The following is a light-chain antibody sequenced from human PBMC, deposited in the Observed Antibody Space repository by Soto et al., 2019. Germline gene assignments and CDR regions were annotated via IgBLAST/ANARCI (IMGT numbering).Light chain of an antibody. Sequence: QSALTQPASVSGAPGQSIAISCTGTSSDVGGFNYVSWYQQHPGKAPKLLIYDVTSRPSGVSDRFSGSKSANTASLTISGLQAEDEADYYCASYTTSSTYVFGTGTKVTLL. CDR2: DVT. V-gene: IGLV2-14*03. J-gene: IGLJ1*01. CDR3: ASYTTSSTYV. CDR1: SSDVGGFNY.